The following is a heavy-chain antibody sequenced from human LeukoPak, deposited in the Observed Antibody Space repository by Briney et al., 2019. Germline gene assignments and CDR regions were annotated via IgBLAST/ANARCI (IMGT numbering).Heavy chain of an antibody. Sequence: KPSETLSLTCTVSGGSISTTGYDWGWVRQTPGKGLEWIGSISSGGRASYNPSLKSRVTISVDTSKNQFSLKLSSVTAADTAVYYCASINCSSTSCYPDYWGQGTLVTVSS. V-gene: IGHV4-39*07. CDR1: GGSISTTGYD. CDR2: ISSGGRA. CDR3: ASINCSSTSCYPDY. D-gene: IGHD2-2*01. J-gene: IGHJ4*02.